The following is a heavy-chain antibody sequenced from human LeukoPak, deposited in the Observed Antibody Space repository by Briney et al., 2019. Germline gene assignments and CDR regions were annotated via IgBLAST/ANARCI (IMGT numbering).Heavy chain of an antibody. V-gene: IGHV3-53*01. J-gene: IGHJ4*02. D-gene: IGHD5-18*01. Sequence: GGSLRLSCAASGLTFSSYAMSWVRQGPGKGLEWVSVIYSGGSTYYADSVKGRFTISRDNSENTLYLQMNSLRAEDTAVYYCARALAVDTFLDYWGQGTLVTVSS. CDR2: IYSGGST. CDR3: ARALAVDTFLDY. CDR1: GLTFSSYA.